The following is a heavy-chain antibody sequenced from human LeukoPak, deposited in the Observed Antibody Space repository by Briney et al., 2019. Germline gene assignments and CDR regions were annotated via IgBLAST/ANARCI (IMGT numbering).Heavy chain of an antibody. V-gene: IGHV1-2*02. CDR3: ARDSSDILTGYYHF. CDR1: GYSFNDYY. D-gene: IGHD3-9*01. J-gene: IGHJ4*02. CDR2: INPNSSRT. Sequence: GASVKVSCKTSGYSFNDYYLHWVRQAPGQGLEWMGWINPNSSRTHYAPKFQGRVTLTTDTSITTAYMELSSLISGDTALYYCARDSSDILTGYYHFWGQGTLVTVSS.